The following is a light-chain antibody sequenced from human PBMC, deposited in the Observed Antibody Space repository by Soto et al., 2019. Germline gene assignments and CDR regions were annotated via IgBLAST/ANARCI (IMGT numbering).Light chain of an antibody. CDR2: EDT. CDR3: WSYAVGRTYV. J-gene: IGLJ1*01. Sequence: QSALTQPASVSGSPGQSITISCTGSSSDVGNYNLVSWYQQHPGKAPKLMIYEDTKWPSGVSNRFSGSKSGNTAYLTISGLHAEDEADYYCWSYAVGRTYVFGTGTKLTVL. V-gene: IGLV2-23*01. CDR1: SSDVGNYNL.